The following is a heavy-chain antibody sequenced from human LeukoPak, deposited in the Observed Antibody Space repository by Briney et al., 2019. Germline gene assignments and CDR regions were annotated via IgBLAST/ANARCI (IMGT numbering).Heavy chain of an antibody. J-gene: IGHJ1*01. D-gene: IGHD5-24*01. CDR2: VHHSADT. Sequence: PSKTLSLTCAVSGYSISSGYYWGWIRQSPGKGLEYIGSVHHSADTNYNPSLKSRVTISVDTSKNQFSLKLSSVTAADTAVYYCARGPRRWLPQGWASGYFQHWGQGTLVTVSS. CDR1: GYSISSGYY. V-gene: IGHV4-38-2*01. CDR3: ARGPRRWLPQGWASGYFQH.